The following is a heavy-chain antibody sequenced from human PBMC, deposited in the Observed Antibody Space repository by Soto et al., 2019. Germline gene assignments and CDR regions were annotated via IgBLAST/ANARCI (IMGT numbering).Heavy chain of an antibody. CDR2: IYPGDSDT. J-gene: IGHJ6*02. V-gene: IGHV5-51*01. D-gene: IGHD3-10*01. CDR3: ARLGTMVRGVIPKTKHYYYYYGMDV. Sequence: PGESLKISCKGSGYSFTSYWIGWVRQMPGKGLEWMGIIYPGDSDTRYSPSFQGQVTISADKSISTAYLQWSSLKASDTAMYYCARLGTMVRGVIPKTKHYYYYYGMDVWGQGTTVTVSS. CDR1: GYSFTSYW.